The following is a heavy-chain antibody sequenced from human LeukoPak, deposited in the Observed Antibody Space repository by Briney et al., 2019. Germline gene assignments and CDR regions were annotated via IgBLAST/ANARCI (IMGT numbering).Heavy chain of an antibody. CDR1: EFNFSDYY. V-gene: IGHV3-11*01. CDR3: ARDRRPYNSDAFDI. Sequence: GGSLRLSCAAPEFNFSDYYMSSIRQAPGKGLELVSHISTSGRTIYYADSVNGRFTISRDNAGASLDLQMNSLRAEDTAVYYCARDRRPYNSDAFDICGQGTMVTVSS. J-gene: IGHJ3*02. CDR2: ISTSGRTI. D-gene: IGHD1-20*01.